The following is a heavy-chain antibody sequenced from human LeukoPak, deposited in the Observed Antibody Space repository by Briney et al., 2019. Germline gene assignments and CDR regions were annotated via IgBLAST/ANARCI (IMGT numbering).Heavy chain of an antibody. CDR2: IYYSGST. D-gene: IGHD2-15*01. V-gene: IGHV4-59*01. Sequence: PSETLSLTCTVSGGSISSYYWSWIRQPPGKGLEWIGYIYYSGSTNYNPSLKSRVTISVDTSKNQFSLKLSSVTAADTAVYYCASEVDGFWFDYWGQGTLVTVSS. J-gene: IGHJ4*02. CDR1: GGSISSYY. CDR3: ASEVDGFWFDY.